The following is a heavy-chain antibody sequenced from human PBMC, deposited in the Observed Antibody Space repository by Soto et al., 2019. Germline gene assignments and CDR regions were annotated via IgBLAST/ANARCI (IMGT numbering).Heavy chain of an antibody. Sequence: GGSLRLSCAASGFTFSSYAMSWVRQAPGKGLEWVSAISGSGGSTYYADSVKGRFTISRDNSKNTLYLQMNRLRAEDTAVYYCALTTRPPQNYYGSGSYQHYYYGMDVWGQGTTVTVSS. CDR3: ALTTRPPQNYYGSGSYQHYYYGMDV. J-gene: IGHJ6*02. V-gene: IGHV3-23*01. CDR2: ISGSGGST. CDR1: GFTFSSYA. D-gene: IGHD3-10*01.